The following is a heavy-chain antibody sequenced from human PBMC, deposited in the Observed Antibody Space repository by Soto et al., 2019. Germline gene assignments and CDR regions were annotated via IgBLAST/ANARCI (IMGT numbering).Heavy chain of an antibody. D-gene: IGHD1-7*01. CDR2: ISYDGSNK. Sequence: GGSLRLSCAASGFTFSSYGMHWVRQAPGKGLEWVAVISYDGSNKYYADSVKGRFTISRDNSKNTLYLQMNSLRAEDTAVYYCAKDSIGPGTTYLEYWGQGTLVTVSS. CDR3: AKDSIGPGTTYLEY. CDR1: GFTFSSYG. V-gene: IGHV3-30*18. J-gene: IGHJ4*02.